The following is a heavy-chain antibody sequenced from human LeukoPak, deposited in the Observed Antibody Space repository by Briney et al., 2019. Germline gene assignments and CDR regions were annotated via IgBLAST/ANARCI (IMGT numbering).Heavy chain of an antibody. Sequence: PGGSLRLSCAASGFTFSSYGMHWVRQAPGKGLEWVAVISYDGSNKYYADSVKGRFTISRDNSKNTLYLQMNSLRAEDTAVYYCAKGFSAVGATRATGGFDYWGQGTLVTVSS. CDR1: GFTFSSYG. V-gene: IGHV3-30*18. D-gene: IGHD1-26*01. CDR3: AKGFSAVGATRATGGFDY. CDR2: ISYDGSNK. J-gene: IGHJ4*02.